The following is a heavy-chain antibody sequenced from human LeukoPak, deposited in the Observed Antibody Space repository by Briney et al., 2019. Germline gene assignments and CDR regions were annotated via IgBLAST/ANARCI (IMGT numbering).Heavy chain of an antibody. V-gene: IGHV1-24*01. CDR2: FDPEDGET. CDR1: GYTHTELS. Sequence: ASVKVSCKVSGYTHTELSMHWVRQAPGKGLEWMGGFDPEDGETNYAQKFQGRVTMTEDTSKDTAYMELSSLERGDPGGFYSSTEGGGLPGWPYFDYWGQGTLVTVSS. D-gene: IGHD1-26*01. CDR3: STEGGGLPGWPYFDY. J-gene: IGHJ4*02.